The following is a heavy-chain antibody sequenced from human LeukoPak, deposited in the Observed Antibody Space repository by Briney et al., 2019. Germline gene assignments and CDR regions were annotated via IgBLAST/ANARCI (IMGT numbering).Heavy chain of an antibody. Sequence: SETLPLTCTVSGGSISSYYWSWIRQPPGKGLEWIGYIYYSGSTNYNPSLKSRVTISVDTSKNQFSLKLSSVTAADTAVYYCARHGYSYGYGFDYWGQGTLVTVPS. CDR1: GGSISSYY. V-gene: IGHV4-59*08. CDR2: IYYSGST. D-gene: IGHD5-18*01. J-gene: IGHJ4*02. CDR3: ARHGYSYGYGFDY.